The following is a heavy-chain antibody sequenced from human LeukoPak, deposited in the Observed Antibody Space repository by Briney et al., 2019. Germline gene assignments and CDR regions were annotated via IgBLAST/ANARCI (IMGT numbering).Heavy chain of an antibody. V-gene: IGHV1-46*01. J-gene: IGHJ6*02. CDR3: ARDLIQVVRRYHTGMDV. CDR1: GYTFTSYY. CDR2: INPSGGSK. D-gene: IGHD2-8*02. Sequence: ASVRVSCKASGYTFTSYYMHWVRQAPGQGLEWMGIINPSGGSKSNTQKFQGRVTMTRDTSTSTVYMELSSLRSEDTAVYYCARDLIQVVRRYHTGMDVWGQGTTVTLSS.